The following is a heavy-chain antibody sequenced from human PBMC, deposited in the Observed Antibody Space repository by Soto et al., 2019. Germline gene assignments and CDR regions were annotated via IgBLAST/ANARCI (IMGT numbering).Heavy chain of an antibody. D-gene: IGHD3-10*01. V-gene: IGHV4-39*01. J-gene: IGHJ6*02. CDR1: GGSISSSSYY. Sequence: SETLSLTCTVSGGSISSSSYYWGWIRQPPGKGLEWIGSIYYSGSTYYNPSLKSRVTISVDTSKNQFSLKLSSVTAADTAVYYCASTAYGADYYYYYGMDVWGQGTTVTVSS. CDR2: IYYSGST. CDR3: ASTAYGADYYYYYGMDV.